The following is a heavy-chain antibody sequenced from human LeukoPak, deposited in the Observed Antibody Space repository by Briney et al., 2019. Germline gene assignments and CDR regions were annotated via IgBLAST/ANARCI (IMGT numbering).Heavy chain of an antibody. J-gene: IGHJ5*02. V-gene: IGHV1-69*04. CDR1: GGTFSSYT. D-gene: IGHD3-10*01. CDR3: ARDGRMVRGDIYLDWFDP. CDR2: IIPILGIA. Sequence: SVKVSCKASGGTFSSYTISWVRQAPGQGLEWMGRIIPILGIANYAQKFQGRVTITADKSASTAYMELSSLRSEDTAVYYCARDGRMVRGDIYLDWFDPWGQGTLVTVSS.